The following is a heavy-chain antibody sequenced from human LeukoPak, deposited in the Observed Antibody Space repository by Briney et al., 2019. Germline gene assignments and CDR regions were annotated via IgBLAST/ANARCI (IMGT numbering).Heavy chain of an antibody. Sequence: PSETLSLTSTVSAGSISSYYWSCIRHPPGKGLDWIRYIYYSGSTNHNPSLKSRVTISVDTSKNQFSLKLNAFTTDDTLCYNCARHKVDGYNYRTDFDYWGQGPLVSVSS. CDR2: IYYSGST. CDR1: AGSISSYY. V-gene: IGHV4-59*08. D-gene: IGHD5-24*01. CDR3: ARHKVDGYNYRTDFDY. J-gene: IGHJ4*02.